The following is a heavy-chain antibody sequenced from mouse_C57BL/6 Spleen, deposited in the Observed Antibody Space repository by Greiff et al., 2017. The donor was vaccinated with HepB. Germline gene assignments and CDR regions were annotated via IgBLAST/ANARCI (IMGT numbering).Heavy chain of an antibody. J-gene: IGHJ4*01. Sequence: VQLKQSGPELVKPGASVKLSCKASGYTFTDYNMHWVKQRHGQGLEWIGYINPNNGGTSYNQKFKGKATLTADTSSSTAYMELRSLTAEDSAVYYCARMEAAQGALGYWGQGTTVTVAS. CDR1: GYTFTDYN. CDR2: INPNNGGT. CDR3: ARMEAAQGALGY. V-gene: IGHV1-22*01. D-gene: IGHD6-1*01.